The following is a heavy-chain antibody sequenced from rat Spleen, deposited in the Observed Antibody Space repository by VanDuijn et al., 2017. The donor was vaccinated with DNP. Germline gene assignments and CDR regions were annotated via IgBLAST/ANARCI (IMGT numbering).Heavy chain of an antibody. CDR3: TGFDY. CDR2: IDINTHNYAT. Sequence: EVQLVESGGGLVQPKGSLKLSCAASGFDFDSYVMSWVRQAPGKGLDWVASIDINTHNYATLYADSVEERFTISRDDSQSMVYLQMNNLKTEDTALYYCTGFDYWGQGVMVTVSS. CDR1: GFDFDSYV. V-gene: IGHV10-4*01. J-gene: IGHJ2*01.